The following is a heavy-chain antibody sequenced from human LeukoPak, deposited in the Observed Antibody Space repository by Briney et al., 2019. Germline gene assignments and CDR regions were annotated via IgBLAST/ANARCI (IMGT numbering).Heavy chain of an antibody. D-gene: IGHD3-3*01. CDR3: AKSYDFWSGYYTDDAFDI. J-gene: IGHJ3*02. V-gene: IGHV3-30*02. CDR1: GFTVSSDG. Sequence: PGGSLRRYCAAAGFTVSSDGRHRVRQAPGKGLEWVAFIRYDGSNKYYADSVKGRFTISRDNSKNTLYLQMNSLRAEDTAVYYCAKSYDFWSGYYTDDAFDIWGQGTMVTVSS. CDR2: IRYDGSNK.